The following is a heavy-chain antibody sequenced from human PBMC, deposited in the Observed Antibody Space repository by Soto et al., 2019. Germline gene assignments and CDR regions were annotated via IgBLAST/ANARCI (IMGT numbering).Heavy chain of an antibody. CDR1: GDTFSSYA. CDR3: ASVETQRYYYGMDV. J-gene: IGHJ6*02. CDR2: IIPIFRTA. Sequence: QVQLVQSGAEVKKPGSSVKVSCKASGDTFSSYAISWVRQAPGQGLEWMGGIIPIFRTADYAKKFQGRVTITADESTSTAYMELSSLRSEDTAVYYCASVETQRYYYGMDVWGQGTTVTVSS. D-gene: IGHD2-15*01. V-gene: IGHV1-69*12.